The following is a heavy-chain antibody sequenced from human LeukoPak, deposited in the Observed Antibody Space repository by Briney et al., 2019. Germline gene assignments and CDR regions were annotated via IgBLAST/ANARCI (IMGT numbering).Heavy chain of an antibody. CDR3: ARSNYDYVWGTYYFDY. CDR1: GFTFSSYE. CDR2: ISSSGSTI. J-gene: IGHJ4*02. V-gene: IGHV3-48*03. D-gene: IGHD3-16*01. Sequence: GGSLRLSCAASGFTFSSYEMTWVRQAPGKGLEWVSYISSSGSTIYYADSVKGRFTISRDNAKNSLYLQMNSLRAEDTAVYYCARSNYDYVWGTYYFDYWGQGTLVTVSS.